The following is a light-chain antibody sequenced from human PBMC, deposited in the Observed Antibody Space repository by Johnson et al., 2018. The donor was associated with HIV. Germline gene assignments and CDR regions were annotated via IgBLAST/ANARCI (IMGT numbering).Light chain of an antibody. CDR2: DNN. J-gene: IGLJ1*01. CDR3: GTWDSSLSAYV. Sequence: QSVLTQPPSMSAAPGQRVAISCSGSSSNIENNYVSWYQQFPGTAPKLLIYDNNKRPSGIPDRFSGSKSGTSATLGITGLQTGDEAGYYCGTWDSSLSAYVFGTGTKVTVL. CDR1: SSNIENNY. V-gene: IGLV1-51*01.